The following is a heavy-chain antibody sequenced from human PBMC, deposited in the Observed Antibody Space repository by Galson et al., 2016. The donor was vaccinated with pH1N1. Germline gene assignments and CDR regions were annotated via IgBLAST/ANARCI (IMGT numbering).Heavy chain of an antibody. CDR2: IYYSGDT. Sequence: ETLSLTCTVSGGSMTSYYYNWIRQPPGKGLEWIGYIYYSGDTTFNPSLESRVTMSVDTSKNQFSLRLSSVTAADTAVYFCARETDTALVTAFDYWGQGMLVTVSS. CDR3: ARETDTALVTAFDY. J-gene: IGHJ4*02. D-gene: IGHD5-18*01. CDR1: GGSMTSYY. V-gene: IGHV4-59*01.